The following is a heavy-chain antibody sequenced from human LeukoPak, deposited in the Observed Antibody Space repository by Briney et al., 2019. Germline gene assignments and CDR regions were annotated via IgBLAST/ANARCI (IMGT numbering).Heavy chain of an antibody. CDR3: VTDEENLLGRAIDY. CDR2: ISSSSSTN. D-gene: IGHD3-10*01. V-gene: IGHV3-48*02. Sequence: GGSLRLSCAASGFTFSSYSMNWVRQAPGKGLEWVSYISSSSSTNYYADSVNGRFTISRDNTKNSLYLQMNSLRDEDTAVYNSVTDEENLLGRAIDYWGQGTLVTVSS. J-gene: IGHJ4*02. CDR1: GFTFSSYS.